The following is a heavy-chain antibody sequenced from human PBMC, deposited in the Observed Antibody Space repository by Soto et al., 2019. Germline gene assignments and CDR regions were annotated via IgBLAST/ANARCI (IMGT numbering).Heavy chain of an antibody. CDR3: ATALLPPFVGDPNVVYYYYYMDV. V-gene: IGHV1-8*01. Sequence: QVQLVQSGAEVKKPGASVKVSCKASGYTFTSYDINWVRQATGQGLEWMGWMNPNSGNTGYAQKFQGRVSMTRNTSINTAYMELSSLRSEDTAVYCCATALLPPFVGDPNVVYYYYYMDVWGKGTTVTVSS. CDR1: GYTFTSYD. D-gene: IGHD2-8*01. CDR2: MNPNSGNT. J-gene: IGHJ6*03.